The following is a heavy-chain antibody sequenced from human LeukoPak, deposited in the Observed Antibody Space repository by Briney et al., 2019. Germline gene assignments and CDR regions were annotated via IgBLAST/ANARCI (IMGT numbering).Heavy chain of an antibody. V-gene: IGHV1-69*04. Sequence: SVKVSCKASGGTFSSYAISWVRQAPGQGLEWMGRIIPILGIANYAQKFQGRVTITADKSTSTAYMELSSLRSEDTAVYYCARDPRDCSGGSCYFDYWGLGTLVTVTS. CDR3: ARDPRDCSGGSCYFDY. J-gene: IGHJ4*03. CDR1: GGTFSSYA. D-gene: IGHD2-15*01. CDR2: IIPILGIA.